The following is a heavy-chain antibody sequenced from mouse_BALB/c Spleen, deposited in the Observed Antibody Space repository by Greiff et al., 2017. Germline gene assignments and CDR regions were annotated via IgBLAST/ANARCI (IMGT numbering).Heavy chain of an antibody. J-gene: IGHJ3*01. D-gene: IGHD1-1*01. CDR1: GFAFSSYD. CDR3: ARMDYGSSLGGGPWFAY. CDR2: ISSGGGST. Sequence: EVQLVESGGGLVKPGGSLKLSCAASGFAFSSYDMSWVRQTPEKRLEWVAYISSGGGSTYYPDTVKGRFTISRDNAKNTLYLQMSSLKSEDTAMYYCARMDYGSSLGGGPWFAYWGQGTLVTVSA. V-gene: IGHV5-12-1*01.